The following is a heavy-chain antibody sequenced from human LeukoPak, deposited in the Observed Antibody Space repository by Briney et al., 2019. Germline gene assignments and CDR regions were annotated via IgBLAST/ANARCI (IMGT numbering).Heavy chain of an antibody. D-gene: IGHD4-17*01. CDR2: INWNGGST. J-gene: IGHJ4*02. Sequence: PGGSLRLSCAASGFTFSSYAMSWVRQAPGKGLEGVSGINWNGGSTGYADSVKGRFTISRENAKNSLYLQINSLGAEDTAVYYCARRAGAYSHPYDYWGQGSLVTVSS. CDR1: GFTFSSYA. CDR3: ARRAGAYSHPYDY. V-gene: IGHV3-20*04.